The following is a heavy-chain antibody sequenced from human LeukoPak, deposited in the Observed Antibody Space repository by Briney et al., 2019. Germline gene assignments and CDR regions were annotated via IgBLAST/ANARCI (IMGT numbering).Heavy chain of an antibody. CDR2: ISASAYTT. CDR1: GFAFSSYA. Sequence: PGGSLRLSCAASGFAFSSYAMLWVRQAPGRGLEWVSVISASAYTTHYADSVKGRFTISRDNSKNTLYLQMNSLRAEDTAVYYCAIARGGYSSSWQADYWGQGTLVTVSS. J-gene: IGHJ4*02. V-gene: IGHV3-23*01. D-gene: IGHD6-13*01. CDR3: AIARGGYSSSWQADY.